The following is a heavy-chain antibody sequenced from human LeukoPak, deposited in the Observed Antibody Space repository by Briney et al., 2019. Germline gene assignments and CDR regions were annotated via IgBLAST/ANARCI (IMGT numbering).Heavy chain of an antibody. D-gene: IGHD5-18*01. J-gene: IGHJ5*02. Sequence: PSGTLSLTCAVSGASISSSNWWSWVRQPPGKGLEWIGEIYHTGNTNYNPSLKSRVTISVDKSKNQFSLKLSSVTAADTAVYYCAGLRGYSYGFLHPWGQGTLVTVSS. CDR1: GASISSSNW. V-gene: IGHV4-4*02. CDR3: AGLRGYSYGFLHP. CDR2: IYHTGNT.